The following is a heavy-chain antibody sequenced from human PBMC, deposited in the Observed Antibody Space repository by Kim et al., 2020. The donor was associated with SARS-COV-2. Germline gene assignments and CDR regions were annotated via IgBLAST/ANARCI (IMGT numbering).Heavy chain of an antibody. D-gene: IGHD6-13*01. J-gene: IGHJ5*02. CDR2: IIPIFGTA. CDR3: ARDRSSYGARWFDP. Sequence: SVKVSCKASGGTFSSYAISWVRQAPGQGLEWMGGIIPIFGTANYAQKFQGRVTITADESTSTAYMELSSLRSEDTAVYYCARDRSSYGARWFDPWGQGTLVTVSS. V-gene: IGHV1-69*13. CDR1: GGTFSSYA.